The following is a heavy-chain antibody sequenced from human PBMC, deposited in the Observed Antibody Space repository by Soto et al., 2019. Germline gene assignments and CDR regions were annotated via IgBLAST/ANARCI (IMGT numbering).Heavy chain of an antibody. D-gene: IGHD2-2*01. CDR2: IESKADGGTT. CDR3: STGRSSNYH. CDR1: GFNFSNTW. J-gene: IGHJ4*02. V-gene: IGHV3-15*04. Sequence: EVQLVESGGGLVKPGGSLRLSCAASGFNFSNTWMSWVRQAPGKGLEWVGRIESKADGGTTDYAAPVKGRFTISRDDSKNTLFLQMDSLKTDDTAVYYCSTGRSSNYHWGQGTLVTVSS.